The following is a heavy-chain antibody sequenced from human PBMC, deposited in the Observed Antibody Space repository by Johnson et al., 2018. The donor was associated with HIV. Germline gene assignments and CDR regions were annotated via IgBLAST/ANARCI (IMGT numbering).Heavy chain of an antibody. CDR2: IGYAGGT. CDR1: GFTFSSYD. V-gene: IGHV3-13*01. Sequence: MLLVESGGGLVQPGGSLRLSCAASGFTFSSYDMHWVRQGTGKGLEWVSAIGYAGGTYYPGYVKGRLTISRENAKNTLYLQMNSLRAGDTAVYYCARVAVAGTDAFDIWGEGTMVTVSS. D-gene: IGHD6-19*01. CDR3: ARVAVAGTDAFDI. J-gene: IGHJ3*02.